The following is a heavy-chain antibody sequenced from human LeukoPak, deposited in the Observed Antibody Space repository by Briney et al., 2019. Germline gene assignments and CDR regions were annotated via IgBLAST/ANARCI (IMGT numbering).Heavy chain of an antibody. J-gene: IGHJ6*02. V-gene: IGHV3-30*14. CDR3: ARDITMVRGVYLPPYGMDV. CDR1: GFTFSSYA. CDR2: ISYDGSNK. D-gene: IGHD3-10*01. Sequence: GRSLRLSCAASGFTFSSYAMHWVRQAPGKGLEWVAVISYDGSNKYYADSVKGRFTISRDNSKNTLYLQMNSLRAEDTAVYYCARDITMVRGVYLPPYGMDVWGQGTTVTVSS.